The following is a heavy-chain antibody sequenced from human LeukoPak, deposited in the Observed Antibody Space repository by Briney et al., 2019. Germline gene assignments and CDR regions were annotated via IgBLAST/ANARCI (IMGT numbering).Heavy chain of an antibody. V-gene: IGHV1-3*01. J-gene: IGHJ6*03. D-gene: IGHD4-17*01. CDR2: INAGNGNT. Sequence: ASVKVSCKASGYTFTSYAMHWVRQAPGQRLEWMGWINAGNGNTKYSQEFQGRVTITRDTSASTAYMELSRLRSDDTAVYYCARNGRYGDYFAYYYYYYMDVWGKGTTVTVSS. CDR3: ARNGRYGDYFAYYYYYYMDV. CDR1: GYTFTSYA.